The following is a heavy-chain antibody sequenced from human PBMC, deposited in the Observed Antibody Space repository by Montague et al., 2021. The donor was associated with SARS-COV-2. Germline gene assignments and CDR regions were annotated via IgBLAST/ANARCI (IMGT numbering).Heavy chain of an antibody. J-gene: IGHJ6*02. CDR3: ARVRAVTAAMRIFSLGRSYYGMDV. D-gene: IGHD2-2*01. V-gene: IGHV4-34*01. CDR2: INHSGST. CDR1: GGSFSGYY. Sequence: SETLSLTCAVYGGSFSGYYWNWIRQPPGKGLEWKGEINHSGSTKYNPSLKSRVTISVDTSKNQFSLKLSSVTAADTAVYYCARVRAVTAAMRIFSLGRSYYGMDVWGQGTTVTVSS.